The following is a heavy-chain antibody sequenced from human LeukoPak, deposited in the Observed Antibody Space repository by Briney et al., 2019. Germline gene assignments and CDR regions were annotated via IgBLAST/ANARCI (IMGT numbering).Heavy chain of an antibody. D-gene: IGHD3-10*01. V-gene: IGHV4-34*01. CDR2: INHSGTT. Sequence: SGTLSLTCAVYGGSFSGYYWTLIRQPPGKGLEWIGEINHSGTTNYNPSLKSRVTISVDTSKNQFSLKLSSVTAADTAVYFCARSEGSGSTVLHYWGQGTLVTVSS. CDR3: ARSEGSGSTVLHY. CDR1: GGSFSGYY. J-gene: IGHJ4*02.